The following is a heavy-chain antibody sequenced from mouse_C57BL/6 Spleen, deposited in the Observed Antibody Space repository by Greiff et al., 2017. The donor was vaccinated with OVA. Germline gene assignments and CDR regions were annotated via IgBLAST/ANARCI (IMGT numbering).Heavy chain of an antibody. CDR3: ARSWLLEGPGFAY. Sequence: QVQLQQPGAELVKPGASVKLSCKASGYTFTSYWMHWVKQRPGQGLEWIGMIHPNSGSTNYNEKFKSKATLTVDKSSSTAYMQLSSLTSEDSAVYDCARSWLLEGPGFAYWGQGTLVTVAA. J-gene: IGHJ3*01. V-gene: IGHV1-64*01. CDR1: GYTFTSYW. D-gene: IGHD2-3*01. CDR2: IHPNSGST.